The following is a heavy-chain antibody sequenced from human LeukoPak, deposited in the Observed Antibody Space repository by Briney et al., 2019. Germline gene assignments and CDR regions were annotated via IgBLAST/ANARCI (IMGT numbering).Heavy chain of an antibody. CDR1: GFTFSSYG. D-gene: IGHD2-2*01. CDR2: ISYDGSNK. Sequence: GGSLRLSCAASGFTFSSYGMHWVRQAPGKGLEWVAVISYDGSNKYYADSVKGRFTISRDNSKNTLYLQMNSLRAEDTAVYYCAKGPSTSCLDYWGQGTLVTVSS. V-gene: IGHV3-30*18. J-gene: IGHJ4*02. CDR3: AKGPSTSCLDY.